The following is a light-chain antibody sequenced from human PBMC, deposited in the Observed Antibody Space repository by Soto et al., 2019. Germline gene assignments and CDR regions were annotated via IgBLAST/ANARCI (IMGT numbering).Light chain of an antibody. CDR1: SSDVGGYNY. J-gene: IGLJ1*01. Sequence: QSVLTQPRSVSGSPGQSVTISCTGTSSDVGGYNYVSWYQQYPSKAPKVMIYAVTKRPSGVPDRISGSKSGNTASLTISGLQAEDEADYYCCSYAGSYTHYVFGTGTKLTVL. CDR3: CSYAGSYTHYV. V-gene: IGLV2-11*01. CDR2: AVT.